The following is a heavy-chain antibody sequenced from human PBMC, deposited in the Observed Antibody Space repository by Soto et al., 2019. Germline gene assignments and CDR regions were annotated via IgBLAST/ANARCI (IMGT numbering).Heavy chain of an antibody. D-gene: IGHD3-16*02. CDR2: IVPSLDTT. J-gene: IGHJ6*02. CDR1: GGTFSSSG. CDR3: ARWPQPRYTADPYAVDF. V-gene: IGHV1-69*11. Sequence: QVHLVQSGTEVKKPGSSVKVSCKASGGTFSSSGFSWVRQAPGQGLEWMGMIVPSLDTTNYAQKFQARVTNTADEVTSTAHMDLRSLSSEDTAVYYCARWPQPRYTADPYAVDFWGRGTRVIVSS.